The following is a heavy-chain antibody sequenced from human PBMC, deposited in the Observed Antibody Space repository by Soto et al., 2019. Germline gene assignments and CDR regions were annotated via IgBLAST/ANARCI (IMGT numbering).Heavy chain of an antibody. CDR2: INPSGGST. V-gene: IGHV1-46*01. J-gene: IGHJ6*02. Sequence: ASVKVSCKASGYTFTSYYMHWVRQAPGQGLEWMGIINPSGGSTSYAQKFQGRVTMTRDTSTSTVYMELSSLRSEDTAVYYCARDKTMVRGRYGMDVWGQGTTVTVSS. CDR1: GYTFTSYY. D-gene: IGHD3-10*01. CDR3: ARDKTMVRGRYGMDV.